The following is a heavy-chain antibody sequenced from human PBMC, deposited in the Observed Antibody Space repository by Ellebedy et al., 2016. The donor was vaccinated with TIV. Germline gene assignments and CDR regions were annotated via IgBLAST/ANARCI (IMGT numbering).Heavy chain of an antibody. CDR1: GGSISGSTYY. CDR2: IYFSGST. Sequence: SETLSLTXTVSGGSISGSTYYWGWIRQPPGKGLEWIGSIYFSGSTYYNPSLKSRVTISLATSKNQFSLKLSSVTAADTALHYCTNDRGAVDSFAVWGQGTVVTVSS. V-gene: IGHV4-39*01. J-gene: IGHJ3*01. CDR3: TNDRGAVDSFAV. D-gene: IGHD3-10*02.